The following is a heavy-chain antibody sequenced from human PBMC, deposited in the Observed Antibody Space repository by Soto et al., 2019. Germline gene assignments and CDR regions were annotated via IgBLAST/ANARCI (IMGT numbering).Heavy chain of an antibody. V-gene: IGHV3-30-3*01. D-gene: IGHD1-26*01. CDR2: ISGDGSNE. CDR3: ARHLSHLKSGWFDP. J-gene: IGHJ5*02. Sequence: PGGSLRLSCAASGFTFINYAMHWVRQAPGKGLEWVALISGDGSNEYYADSVKGRFTISRDNSRNTLYLQMNSLRADDTAVYYCARHLSHLKSGWFDPWGQGTLVTVYS. CDR1: GFTFINYA.